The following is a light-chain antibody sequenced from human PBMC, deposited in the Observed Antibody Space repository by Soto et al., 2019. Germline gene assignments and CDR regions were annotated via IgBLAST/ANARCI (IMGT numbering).Light chain of an antibody. CDR3: QQFSIYPLT. CDR2: DAS. J-gene: IGKJ4*01. Sequence: EFVLTQSPGTLSLSPGERATLSCRASQTVRNNYLAWYQQKPGQAPRLLIYDASSRATGIPDRFSGGGSWTDFTLNISRLEPEDLAVYYCQQFSIYPLTFGGGTKVEIK. CDR1: QTVRNNY. V-gene: IGKV3-20*01.